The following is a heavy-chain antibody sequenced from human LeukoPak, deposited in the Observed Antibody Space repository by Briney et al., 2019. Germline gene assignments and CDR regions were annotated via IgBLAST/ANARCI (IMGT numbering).Heavy chain of an antibody. CDR3: AKASGDYYDTRADRDY. J-gene: IGHJ4*02. CDR1: GFTFSSYG. V-gene: IGHV3-23*01. Sequence: GGSLRLSCAASGFTFSSYGMTWVRQAPGKGLEWVSAITAGGNTYFADSVKGRLTISRDNSKNMLYLQMNSLRAEDTALYYCAKASGDYYDTRADRDYWGQGTLVTVSS. D-gene: IGHD3-22*01. CDR2: ITAGGNT.